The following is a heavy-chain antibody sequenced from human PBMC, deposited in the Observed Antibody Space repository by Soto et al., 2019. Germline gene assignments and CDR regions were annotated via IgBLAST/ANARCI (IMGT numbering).Heavy chain of an antibody. D-gene: IGHD1-1*01. V-gene: IGHV1-24*01. J-gene: IGHJ4*02. CDR2: FDPEDGET. CDR1: GYTLTELS. Sequence: QVQLVQSGAEVKKPGASVKVSCKVSGYTLTELSMHWVRQAPGKGLEWMGGFDPEDGETIYAQKFQGRVTMTEDTSTDTAYMELSSLRSEDTAVYYCATGTNWNHYFGRYFDYWGQGTLVTVSS. CDR3: ATGTNWNHYFGRYFDY.